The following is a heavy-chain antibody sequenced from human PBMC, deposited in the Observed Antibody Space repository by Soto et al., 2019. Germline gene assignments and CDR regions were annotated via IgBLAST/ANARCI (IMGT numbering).Heavy chain of an antibody. J-gene: IGHJ3*02. D-gene: IGHD3-9*01. CDR2: ISGSGGST. CDR3: AKEYSYYDILTGPRNAFDI. V-gene: IGHV3-23*01. Sequence: GGSLRLSCAASGFTFSSYAMSWVRQAPGKGLEWVSAISGSGGSTYYADSVKGRFTISRDNSKNTLYLQMNSLRAEDTAVYYCAKEYSYYDILTGPRNAFDIWGQGTMVTVSS. CDR1: GFTFSSYA.